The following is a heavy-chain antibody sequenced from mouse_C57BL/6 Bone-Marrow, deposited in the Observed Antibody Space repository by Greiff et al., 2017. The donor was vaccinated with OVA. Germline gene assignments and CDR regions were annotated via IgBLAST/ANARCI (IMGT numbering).Heavy chain of an antibody. D-gene: IGHD1-1*01. CDR3: TTGLLRSYYFDY. CDR2: IDPENGDT. V-gene: IGHV14-4*01. CDR1: GFNIKDDY. Sequence: VHVKQSGAELVRPGASVKLSCTASGFNIKDDYMHWVKQRPEQGLEWIGWIDPENGDTEYASKFQGKATITADTSSNTAYLQLSSLTSEDTAVYYCTTGLLRSYYFDYWGQGTTLTVSS. J-gene: IGHJ2*01.